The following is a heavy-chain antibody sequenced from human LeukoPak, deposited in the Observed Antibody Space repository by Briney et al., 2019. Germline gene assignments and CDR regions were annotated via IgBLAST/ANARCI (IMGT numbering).Heavy chain of an antibody. J-gene: IGHJ4*02. CDR2: ISGSGGAT. V-gene: IGHV3-23*01. Sequence: GGSLRLSCAASGFTFSTYAMRWVRQTPGKGLEWVSIISGSGGATDYADSVKGRFTISRDNSRTTLYLQMNSLRAEDTDVYYCAKKRDILPGYHNFDFWGQGTLVTVSS. CDR1: GFTFSTYA. CDR3: AKKRDILPGYHNFDF. D-gene: IGHD3-9*01.